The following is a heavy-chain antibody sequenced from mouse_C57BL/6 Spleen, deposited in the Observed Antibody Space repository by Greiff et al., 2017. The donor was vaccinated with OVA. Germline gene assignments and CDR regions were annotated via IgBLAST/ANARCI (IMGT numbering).Heavy chain of an antibody. CDR1: GYTFTSYW. D-gene: IGHD1-1*01. CDR2: IDPSDSYT. V-gene: IGHV1-59*01. Sequence: QVQLQQSGAELVRPGTSVKLSCKASGYTFTSYWMHWVKQRPGQGLEWIGVIDPSDSYTNYNQKFKGKATLTVDTSSSTAYMQLSSLTSEDSAVYYGAREDYGSSFAMDYWGQGTSVTVSS. CDR3: AREDYGSSFAMDY. J-gene: IGHJ4*01.